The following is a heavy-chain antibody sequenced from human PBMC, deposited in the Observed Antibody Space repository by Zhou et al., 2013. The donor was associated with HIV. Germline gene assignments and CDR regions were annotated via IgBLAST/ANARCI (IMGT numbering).Heavy chain of an antibody. D-gene: IGHD2-8*02. Sequence: QVQLVQPGAEVKKPGSSVKISCKASGGTFSDYAISWVRQAPGQGLEWMGRILPILGIINYAQNFQDRITITADKSTTTAYMELNSLRSDDTAVYFCARDGGYCSGDICYSQIMDVWGKGTAVSVSS. J-gene: IGHJ6*04. CDR3: ARDGGYCSGDICYSQIMDV. CDR1: GGTFSDYA. CDR2: ILPILGII. V-gene: IGHV1-69*04.